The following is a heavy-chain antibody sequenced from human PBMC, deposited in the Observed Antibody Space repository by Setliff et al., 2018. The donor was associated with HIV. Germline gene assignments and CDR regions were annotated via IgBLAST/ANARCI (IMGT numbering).Heavy chain of an antibody. J-gene: IGHJ4*02. CDR1: GASISSHNYY. V-gene: IGHV4-39*01. Sequence: SETLSLTCTVSGASISSHNYYWGWIRQSPGKGLEWIASIRSSGDTYYNPSLQSRVIISVDTSNNQISLKLTSVTAADTAVYYCTFPASSLAPNWGRGTQVTVSS. CDR2: IRSSGDT. CDR3: TFPASSLAPN.